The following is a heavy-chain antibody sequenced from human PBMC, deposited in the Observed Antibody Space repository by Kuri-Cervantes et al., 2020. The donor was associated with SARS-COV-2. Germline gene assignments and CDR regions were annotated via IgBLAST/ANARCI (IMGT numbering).Heavy chain of an antibody. CDR3: ARTHYATLLDI. V-gene: IGHV4-59*01. J-gene: IGHJ3*02. CDR2: IYYSGST. D-gene: IGHD2-2*01. CDR1: GGSISSYC. Sequence: GSLRLSCTVSGGSISSYCWSWIRQPPGKGLEWIGYIYYSGSTNYNPSLKSRVTISVDTSKNQFSLKLSSVTAADTAVYYCARTHYATLLDIWGQGTMVTVSS.